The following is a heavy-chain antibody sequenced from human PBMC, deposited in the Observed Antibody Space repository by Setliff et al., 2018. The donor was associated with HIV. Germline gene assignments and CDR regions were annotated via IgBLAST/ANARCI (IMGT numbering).Heavy chain of an antibody. V-gene: IGHV3-23*01. D-gene: IGHD3-10*01. CDR1: GFTFSNYA. J-gene: IGHJ5*02. CDR2: IGAAGYPT. Sequence: GGSLRLSCAASGFTFSNYAMGWVRQGPGKGLEWVSTIGAAGYPTHYAESVKGRFTISKDNSQNALYLQMNSLTDEDTAVYYCAKVFAFGVDGSWGQGTLVTVSS. CDR3: AKVFAFGVDGS.